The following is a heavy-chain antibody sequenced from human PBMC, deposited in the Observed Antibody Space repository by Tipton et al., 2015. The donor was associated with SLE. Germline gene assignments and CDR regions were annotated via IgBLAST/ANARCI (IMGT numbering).Heavy chain of an antibody. V-gene: IGHV4-59*01. CDR3: ARGARYYDFWSGYSGRLHWFDP. CDR1: GGSISSYY. Sequence: TLSLTCTVSGGSISSYYWSWIRQPPGKGLEWVGYIYYSGSTNYNPSLKSRVTISVDTSKNQFSLKLSSVTAADTAVYYCARGARYYDFWSGYSGRLHWFDPWGQGTLVTVSS. J-gene: IGHJ5*02. D-gene: IGHD3-3*01. CDR2: IYYSGST.